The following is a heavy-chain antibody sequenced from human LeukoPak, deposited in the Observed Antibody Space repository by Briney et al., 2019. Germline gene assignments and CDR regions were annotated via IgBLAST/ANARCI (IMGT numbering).Heavy chain of an antibody. CDR1: GFTFSSYA. CDR3: AKFSGKSIVVVPAAMPCYFDY. CDR2: ISGSGGSA. D-gene: IGHD2-2*01. Sequence: GGSLRLSCAASGFTFSSYAMSWVRQAPGKGLEWVSAISGSGGSAYYADSVKGRFTISRDNSKNTLYLQMNSLRAEDTAVYYCAKFSGKSIVVVPAAMPCYFDYWGQGTLVTVSS. J-gene: IGHJ4*02. V-gene: IGHV3-23*01.